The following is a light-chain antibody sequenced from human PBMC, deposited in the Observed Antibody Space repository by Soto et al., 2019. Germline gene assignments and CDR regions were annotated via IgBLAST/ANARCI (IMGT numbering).Light chain of an antibody. CDR2: GNS. J-gene: IGLJ3*02. CDR1: SSTIGAGYD. CDR3: QSYDSSLRGRV. V-gene: IGLV1-40*01. Sequence: QSVLTQPPSVSGAPGQRVTISCTGSSSTIGAGYDVHWYQQLPGTAPKLLIYGNSNRPSGVPDRVSGSKSGTSASLAITGLQAEDESDYYCQSYDSSLRGRVFGGGTKLTVL.